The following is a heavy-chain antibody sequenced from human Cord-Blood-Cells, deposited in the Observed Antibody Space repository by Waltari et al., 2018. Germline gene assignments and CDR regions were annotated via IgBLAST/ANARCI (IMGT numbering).Heavy chain of an antibody. CDR1: GYTLTEFS. CDR2: FDPEDGET. D-gene: IGHD2-2*01. Sequence: QVQLVQSGAEVKKPGPSVKVSCKVSGYTLTEFSMPWVRQAPGKGLEWTGGFDPEDGETIYEQKFQGRVTMTEDTSTDTAYMELSSLRSEDTAVYYCATALGSTSCYDYWGQGTLVTVSS. CDR3: ATALGSTSCYDY. V-gene: IGHV1-24*01. J-gene: IGHJ4*02.